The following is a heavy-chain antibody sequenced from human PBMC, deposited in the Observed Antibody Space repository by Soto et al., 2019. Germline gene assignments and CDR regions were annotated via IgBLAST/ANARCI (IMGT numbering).Heavy chain of an antibody. CDR2: ISNHGGST. CDR1: GFXFSSFA. Sequence: PXGXLRLSCSSSGFXFSSFAMHWVRQAPDKGLHYVSAISNHGGSTYYADSVKGRFTMSRDNSKSTLFLQMSSLSPEDTGFYYCVKSFVSPIRGFSYYYGWDVWGQGTTGTVSS. CDR3: VKSFVSPIRGFSYYYGWDV. J-gene: IGHJ6*02. D-gene: IGHD3-3*01. V-gene: IGHV3-64D*06.